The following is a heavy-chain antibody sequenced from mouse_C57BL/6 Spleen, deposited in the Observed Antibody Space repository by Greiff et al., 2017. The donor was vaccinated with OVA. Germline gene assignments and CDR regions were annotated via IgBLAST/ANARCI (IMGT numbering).Heavy chain of an antibody. Sequence: VQLQQSGPELVKPGASVKISCKASGYTFTDYYMNWVKQSHGKSLEWIGDINPNNGGTSYNQKFKGKATLTVDKSSSTAYMELRSLTSEDSAVYYCARWAAIYYGNYYFDYWGQGTTLTVAS. CDR1: GYTFTDYY. CDR2: INPNNGGT. V-gene: IGHV1-26*01. D-gene: IGHD2-1*01. J-gene: IGHJ2*01. CDR3: ARWAAIYYGNYYFDY.